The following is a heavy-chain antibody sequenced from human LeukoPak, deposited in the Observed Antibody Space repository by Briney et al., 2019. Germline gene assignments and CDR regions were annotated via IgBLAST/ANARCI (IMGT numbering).Heavy chain of an antibody. CDR2: IYYSGST. Sequence: SETLSLTCTVSGGSISSYYWSWIRQPPGKGLEWIGYIYYSGSTNYNPSLKSRVTISVDTSKNQFSLKLSSVTAADTAVYYCARAPLYCTNGVCLDYFDYWGQGTLVTVSS. J-gene: IGHJ4*02. V-gene: IGHV4-59*12. CDR3: ARAPLYCTNGVCLDYFDY. CDR1: GGSISSYY. D-gene: IGHD2-8*01.